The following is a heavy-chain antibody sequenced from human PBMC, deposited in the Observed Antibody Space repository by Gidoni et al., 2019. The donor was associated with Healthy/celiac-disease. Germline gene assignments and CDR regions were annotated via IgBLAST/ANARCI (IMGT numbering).Heavy chain of an antibody. D-gene: IGHD6-13*01. CDR2: IDPSDSYT. V-gene: IGHV5-10-1*01. CDR1: GYSFTSYW. Sequence: EVQLVQSGAEVKQPGESLRISCKGSGYSFTSYWISWVRQMPGKGLEWMGRIDPSDSYTNYSPSFQGHVTISADKSISTAYLQWSSLKASDTAMYYCARHDSSSWSINWFDPWGQGTLVTVSS. J-gene: IGHJ5*02. CDR3: ARHDSSSWSINWFDP.